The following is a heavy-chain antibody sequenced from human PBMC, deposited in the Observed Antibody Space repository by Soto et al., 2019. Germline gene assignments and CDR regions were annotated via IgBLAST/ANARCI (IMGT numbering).Heavy chain of an antibody. CDR2: ISAYNGNT. V-gene: IGHV1-18*01. Sequence: QVQLVQSGAEVKKPGASVKVSCKASGYTFTSYGISWVRQAPGQGLEWMGWISAYNGNTNYPQKLQGIVTMTTDTPTSTAYMELRSLRPDDTAVYYGARDAPPFGYWGQGTLVTVSS. J-gene: IGHJ4*02. D-gene: IGHD3-10*01. CDR3: ARDAPPFGY. CDR1: GYTFTSYG.